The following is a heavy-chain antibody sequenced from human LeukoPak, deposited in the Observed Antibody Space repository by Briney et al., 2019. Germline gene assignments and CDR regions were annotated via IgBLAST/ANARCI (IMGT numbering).Heavy chain of an antibody. D-gene: IGHD5-12*01. V-gene: IGHV3-74*01. J-gene: IGHJ4*02. Sequence: PGGSLRLSCAGSDFTFSTYWMHWVRHAPGKGLVWVSRISTDGISRTYADSVKGRFTISRDNARNTLFLQMDSLRAEDTAVYYCVRGTSRENGYGGDDPYWGQGTLVIVSS. CDR2: ISTDGISR. CDR3: VRGTSRENGYGGDDPY. CDR1: DFTFSTYW.